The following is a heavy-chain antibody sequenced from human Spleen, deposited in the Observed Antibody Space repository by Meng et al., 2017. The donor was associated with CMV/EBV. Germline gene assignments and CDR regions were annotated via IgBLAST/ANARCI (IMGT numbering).Heavy chain of an antibody. CDR2: VNPNTGDT. CDR3: ARGLYDFWSGYYTAWFLDL. V-gene: IGHV1-2*02. CDR1: GYSFTAYY. Sequence: ASVKVSCKASGYSFTAYYIHWVRQAPGQGLEWMGWVNPNTGDTDYAQKFQGRLTLTRDTATSTAYMELRSLKSDDTAVYYCARGLYDFWSGYYTAWFLDLWGRGTLVTVSS. D-gene: IGHD3-3*01. J-gene: IGHJ2*01.